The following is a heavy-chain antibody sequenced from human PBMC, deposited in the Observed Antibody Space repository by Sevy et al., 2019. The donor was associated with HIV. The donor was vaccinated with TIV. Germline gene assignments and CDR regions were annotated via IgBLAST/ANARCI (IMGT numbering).Heavy chain of an antibody. Sequence: SETLSLTCTVSGGSISSGDYYWSWIRQPPGKGLEWIGYIYYSGSTYYNPSLKSRVTISVDTSKNQFSLKLSSVTAADTAVYYCARVNDILTGSYPYLDYWGQGTLVTVSS. D-gene: IGHD3-9*01. V-gene: IGHV4-30-4*01. J-gene: IGHJ4*02. CDR3: ARVNDILTGSYPYLDY. CDR1: GGSISSGDYY. CDR2: IYYSGST.